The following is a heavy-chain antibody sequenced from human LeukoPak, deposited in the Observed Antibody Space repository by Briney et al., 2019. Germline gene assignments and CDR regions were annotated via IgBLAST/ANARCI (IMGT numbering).Heavy chain of an antibody. V-gene: IGHV4-61*02. CDR2: IYTSGST. D-gene: IGHD3-22*01. J-gene: IGHJ6*04. CDR3: AREGGGGYYYDV. Sequence: SQTLSLTCTVSGGSISSGSYYWSWIRQPAGKGLEWIGRIYTSGSTNYNPSLKSRVTISVDKSKNQFSLKLSSVTAADTAVYYCAREGGGGYYYDVWGKGTTVTVSS. CDR1: GGSISSGSYY.